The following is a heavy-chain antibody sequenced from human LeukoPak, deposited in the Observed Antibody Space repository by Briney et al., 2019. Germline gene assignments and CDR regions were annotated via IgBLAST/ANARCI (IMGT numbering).Heavy chain of an antibody. CDR3: AREPLGCGGNCHFDY. J-gene: IGHJ4*02. Sequence: SVKVSCKASGGTFSSYAFSWMRQAPGQGLEWMGGIIPIYDTVDYAQKFQGRVTITTDESTNTAYMELSGLRYEDTAVYYCAREPLGCGGNCHFDYWGQGTLVTVSS. CDR1: GGTFSSYA. CDR2: IIPIYDTV. V-gene: IGHV1-69*05. D-gene: IGHD2-21*02.